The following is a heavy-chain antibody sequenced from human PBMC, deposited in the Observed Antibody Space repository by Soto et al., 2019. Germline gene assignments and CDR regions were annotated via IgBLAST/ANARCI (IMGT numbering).Heavy chain of an antibody. CDR1: GFPVTNAW. Sequence: GGSLRLSCAASGFPVTNAWMNWVRQAPGKGLEWVGRIKSKTDGGTRDYAAPVKGRFTISRDDSKNTLYLQMNSLKTEDTAVYYCTTGPYSSSDYWGQGTLVTVSS. CDR3: TTGPYSSSDY. V-gene: IGHV3-15*07. D-gene: IGHD6-6*01. CDR2: IKSKTDGGTR. J-gene: IGHJ4*02.